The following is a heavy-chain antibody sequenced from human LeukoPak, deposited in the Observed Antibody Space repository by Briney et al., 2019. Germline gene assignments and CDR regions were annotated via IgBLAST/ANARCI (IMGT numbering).Heavy chain of an antibody. J-gene: IGHJ4*02. CDR3: ASLVAATGY. V-gene: IGHV4-34*01. CDR1: GGSFSGYY. Sequence: SETLSLTCAVHGGSFSGYYWSWIRQPPGKGLEWIGEINHSGSTNYNPSLKSRVTISVDTSKNQFSLKLSSVTAADTAVYYCASLVAATGYWGQGTLVTVSS. CDR2: INHSGST. D-gene: IGHD2-15*01.